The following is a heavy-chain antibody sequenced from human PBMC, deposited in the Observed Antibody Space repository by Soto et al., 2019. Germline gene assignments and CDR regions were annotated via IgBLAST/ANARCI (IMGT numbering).Heavy chain of an antibody. V-gene: IGHV3-21*06. CDR2: ISSTTNYI. CDR3: ARESEDLTSNFDY. CDR1: GFTFTRYS. J-gene: IGHJ4*02. Sequence: GGSLRLSCAASGFTFTRYSMNWVRQASGKGLEWVSSISSTTNYIYYGDSMKGRFTISRDNAKNSLYLEMNSLRAEDTAVYYCARESEDLTSNFDYWGQGTLVTVSS.